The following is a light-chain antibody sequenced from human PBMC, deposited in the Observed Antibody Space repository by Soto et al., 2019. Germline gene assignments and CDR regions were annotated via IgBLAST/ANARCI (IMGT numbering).Light chain of an antibody. Sequence: DIQMTQSPSTLSASVGDTVTITCRASQTISGWLAWYQQRPGKAPNLLIFDASTLESGVPSRFSGSGSGTTFTLTISSLQSDDFATYYCLQYNSAPRTFGQGTKVDIK. CDR1: QTISGW. J-gene: IGKJ1*01. CDR2: DAS. V-gene: IGKV1-5*01. CDR3: LQYNSAPRT.